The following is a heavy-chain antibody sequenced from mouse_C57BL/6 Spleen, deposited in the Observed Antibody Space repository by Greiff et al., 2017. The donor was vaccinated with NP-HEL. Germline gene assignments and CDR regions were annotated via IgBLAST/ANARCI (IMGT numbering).Heavy chain of an antibody. CDR2: IHPNSGST. Sequence: QVQLQQPGAELVKPGASVKLSCKASGYTFTSYWMHWVKQRPGQGLEWIGMIHPNSGSTNYNEKFKSKATLTVDKSSSTAYMQLSSLTSEDSAVYYCARRGDYGGSYDYWGQGTTLTVSS. CDR3: ARRGDYGGSYDY. J-gene: IGHJ2*01. D-gene: IGHD1-1*01. CDR1: GYTFTSYW. V-gene: IGHV1-64*01.